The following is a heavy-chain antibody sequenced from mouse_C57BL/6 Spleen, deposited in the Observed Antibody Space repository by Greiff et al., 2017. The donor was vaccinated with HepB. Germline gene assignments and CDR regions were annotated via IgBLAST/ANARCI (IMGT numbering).Heavy chain of an antibody. CDR2: IYPRSGNT. J-gene: IGHJ3*01. CDR1: GYTFTSYG. Sequence: VQLQESGAELARPGASVKLSCKASGYTFTSYGISWVKQRTGQGLEWIGEIYPRSGNTYYNEKFKGKATLTTDKSSSTAYMELRSLTSEDSAVYFCARDYGSSYEAWFAYWGQGTLVTVSA. V-gene: IGHV1-81*01. CDR3: ARDYGSSYEAWFAY. D-gene: IGHD1-1*01.